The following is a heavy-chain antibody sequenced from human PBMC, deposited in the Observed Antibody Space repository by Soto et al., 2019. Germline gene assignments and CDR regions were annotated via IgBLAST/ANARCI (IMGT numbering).Heavy chain of an antibody. CDR2: IKQDGSEK. D-gene: IGHD6-13*01. Sequence: GSLRLSCAASGFTFSTSWMHWVRQAPGKGLEWVANIKQDGSEKYYLDSVKGRFTISRDNAKSSLYLQMNSLRAEDTAVYYCARVLAAADSLWGQGTLVTVSS. CDR3: ARVLAAADSL. J-gene: IGHJ4*02. CDR1: GFTFSTSW. V-gene: IGHV3-7*01.